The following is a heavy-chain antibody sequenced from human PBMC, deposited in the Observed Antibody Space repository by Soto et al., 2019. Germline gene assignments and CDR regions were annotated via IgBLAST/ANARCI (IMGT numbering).Heavy chain of an antibody. CDR2: INSDGSST. CDR3: AKYSSSSRGFDY. V-gene: IGHV3-74*01. Sequence: GGSLRLSCAASGFTFSSYWMHWVRQAPGKGLVWVSRINSDGSSTSYADSVKGRFTISRDNAKNTLYLQMNSLRAEDTAVYYCAKYSSSSRGFDYWGQGTLVTVSS. CDR1: GFTFSSYW. J-gene: IGHJ4*02. D-gene: IGHD6-6*01.